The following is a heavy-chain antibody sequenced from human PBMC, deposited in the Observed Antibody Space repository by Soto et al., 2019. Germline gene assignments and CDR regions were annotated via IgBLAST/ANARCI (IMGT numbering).Heavy chain of an antibody. V-gene: IGHV1-18*01. D-gene: IGHD6-19*01. CDR2: VSAYNGDT. CDR1: GYTFTDYG. Sequence: GASVKVSCKASGYTFTDYGFSWVRQAPGQGLEWMGWVSAYNGDTNYAQKLQGRVTMTTDKSTSTAYMELRSLRSDDTAVYYCARDLPFDSSGRYSYFDYWGQGTLVTVSS. CDR3: ARDLPFDSSGRYSYFDY. J-gene: IGHJ4*02.